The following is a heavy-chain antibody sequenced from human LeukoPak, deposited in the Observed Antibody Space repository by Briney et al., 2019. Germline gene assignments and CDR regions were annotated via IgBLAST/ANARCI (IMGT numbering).Heavy chain of an antibody. CDR2: IYYSGST. V-gene: IGHV4-31*03. D-gene: IGHD4-17*01. Sequence: SQTLSLTCTVSGGSISSGGYYWSWIRQHPGKGLEWIGYIYYSGSTHYNPSLKSRVTISVDTSKNQFSLKLSSVTAADTAVYYCARASSDYGDYGGGLVIWGQGTMVTVSS. J-gene: IGHJ3*02. CDR1: GGSISSGGYY. CDR3: ARASSDYGDYGGGLVI.